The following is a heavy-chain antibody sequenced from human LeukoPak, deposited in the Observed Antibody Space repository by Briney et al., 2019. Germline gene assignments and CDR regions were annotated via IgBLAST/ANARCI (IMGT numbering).Heavy chain of an antibody. J-gene: IGHJ4*02. V-gene: IGHV6-1*01. Sequence: SQTLSLTCAISGDSVSSNSAAWNWIRQSPSRGLEWLGRTYYRSKWYDDYAVSVKSRIIINPDTSKNQFSLQLNSVTPEDTAVYYCARALRYSSGWALDYWGQGTLVTVSS. CDR3: ARALRYSSGWALDY. CDR2: TYYRSKWYD. CDR1: GDSVSSNSAA. D-gene: IGHD6-19*01.